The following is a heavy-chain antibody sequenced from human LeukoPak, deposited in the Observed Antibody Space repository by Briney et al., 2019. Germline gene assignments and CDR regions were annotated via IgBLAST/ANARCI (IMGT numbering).Heavy chain of an antibody. CDR1: GSTFSSYW. J-gene: IGHJ4*02. D-gene: IGHD3-3*01. CDR2: INSDGSSI. CDR3: ARVKTPGFWSGRYFDC. Sequence: GGSLRLSCAASGSTFSSYWMHWVRHAPGKGLVWVSRINSDGSSIDYADSVKGRFTISRDNAKNTLYLQMNSLRAEDTAVYYCARVKTPGFWSGRYFDCWGQGTLVTVSS. V-gene: IGHV3-74*01.